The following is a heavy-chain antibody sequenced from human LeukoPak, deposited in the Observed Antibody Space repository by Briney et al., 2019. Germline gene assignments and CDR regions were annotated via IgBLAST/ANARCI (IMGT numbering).Heavy chain of an antibody. CDR2: INPNSGGT. D-gene: IGHD3-10*01. Sequence: ASVKVSCKASGYTFTSYDINWVRQATGQGLEWMGWINPNSGGTNYAQKFQGRVTMTRDTSISTAYMELSRLRSDDTAVYYCAKSQYSFASGSSRPLFDYWGQGTLVTVSS. CDR1: GYTFTSYD. J-gene: IGHJ4*02. V-gene: IGHV1-2*02. CDR3: AKSQYSFASGSSRPLFDY.